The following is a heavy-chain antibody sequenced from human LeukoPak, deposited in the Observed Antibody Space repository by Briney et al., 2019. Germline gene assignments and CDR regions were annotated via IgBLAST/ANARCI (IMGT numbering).Heavy chain of an antibody. D-gene: IGHD3-22*01. V-gene: IGHV1-2*02. CDR1: GYTFTGYY. CDR3: ARAPYYDSNYFDP. Sequence: ASVKVSCKASGYTFTGYYMHWVRQAPGQGLEWMGWINPNSGGTNYAQKFQGRVTMTRDTSISTAYMELSRLRSDDTAVYFCARAPYYDSNYFDPWGQGTLVTVSS. J-gene: IGHJ5*02. CDR2: INPNSGGT.